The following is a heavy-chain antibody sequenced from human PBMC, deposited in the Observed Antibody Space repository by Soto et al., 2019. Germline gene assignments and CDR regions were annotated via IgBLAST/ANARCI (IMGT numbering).Heavy chain of an antibody. Sequence: EVILLESGGDLVAPGESLRLSCVASGFSFSSYALTWVRQAPGKGLEWVADISGQGGTTYYADSVKGRFTISRDNSKNTLSLQMTSLRVEDTAVYYCAKETDYSIIENNWFDAWGPGTLVTVSS. V-gene: IGHV3-23*01. CDR1: GFSFSSYA. CDR3: AKETDYSIIENNWFDA. J-gene: IGHJ5*02. D-gene: IGHD4-4*01. CDR2: ISGQGGTT.